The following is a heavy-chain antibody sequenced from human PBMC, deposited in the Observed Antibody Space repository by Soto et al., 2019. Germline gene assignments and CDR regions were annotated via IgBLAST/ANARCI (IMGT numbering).Heavy chain of an antibody. CDR2: IYPGDSDT. D-gene: IGHD3-10*01. Sequence: GESLKISCKGSGYSFTSYWIGWVRQMPGKGLEWMGIIYPGDSDTRYSPSFQGQVTISADKSISTAYLQWSSLKASDTAMYYCARHSSYLVGWFVTYYFDYWGQGTLVTVSS. J-gene: IGHJ4*02. CDR1: GYSFTSYW. V-gene: IGHV5-51*01. CDR3: ARHSSYLVGWFVTYYFDY.